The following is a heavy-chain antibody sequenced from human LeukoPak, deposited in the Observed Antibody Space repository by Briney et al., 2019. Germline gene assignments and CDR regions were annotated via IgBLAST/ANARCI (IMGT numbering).Heavy chain of an antibody. Sequence: PSETLSLTCTVSGGSISSSNDYWSWIRQPAGKGLEWIGSIYYSGSTYYNPALKSRVTISVDTSKNQFSLKLSSVTAAHTAVYYCASSPYYEGAFDIWGQGTMVTVSS. D-gene: IGHD3-22*01. J-gene: IGHJ3*02. CDR3: ASSPYYEGAFDI. V-gene: IGHV4-39*07. CDR1: GGSISSSNDY. CDR2: IYYSGST.